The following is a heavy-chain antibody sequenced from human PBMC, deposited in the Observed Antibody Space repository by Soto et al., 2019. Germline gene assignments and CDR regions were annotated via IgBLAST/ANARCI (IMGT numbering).Heavy chain of an antibody. Sequence: QVQLVQSGAEVKKPGSSVKVSCKASGGTFSTSSINWVRQAPGQRPEWMGNILPIFGTADYAQKFQDRVTITADKSTKTAYKELRSLFSEDTAVYYCAREHEYGGNTDAFDIWGQGTVVTVSS. CDR3: AREHEYGGNTDAFDI. V-gene: IGHV1-69*14. D-gene: IGHD4-17*01. CDR2: ILPIFGTA. CDR1: GGTFSTSS. J-gene: IGHJ3*02.